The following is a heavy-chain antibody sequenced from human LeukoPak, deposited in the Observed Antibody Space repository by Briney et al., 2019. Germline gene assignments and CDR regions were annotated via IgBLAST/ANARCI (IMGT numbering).Heavy chain of an antibody. CDR1: GDSISISKW. D-gene: IGHD6-19*01. CDR3: ARGHIAVSAHDDAFDI. Sequence: PSETLSLTCAVSGDSISISKWWSWVRQAPGKGLEWVSSISGSSSYIYYADSVKGRFTISRDNAKNSLYLQMNSLRAEDAALYYCARGHIAVSAHDDAFDIWGQGTMVTVSS. CDR2: ISGSSSYI. J-gene: IGHJ3*02. V-gene: IGHV3-21*01.